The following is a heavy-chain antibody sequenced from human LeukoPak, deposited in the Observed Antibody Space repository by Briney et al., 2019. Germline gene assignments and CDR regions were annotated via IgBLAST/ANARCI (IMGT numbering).Heavy chain of an antibody. CDR3: ASVRGREYYFDY. V-gene: IGHV4-31*03. CDR2: IYYSRST. CDR1: GGSISSGGYY. J-gene: IGHJ4*02. Sequence: SETLSLTCTVSGGSISSGGYYWSWIRQHPGKGLEWIGYIYYSRSTYYNPSLKSRVTISVDTSKNQFSLKLSSVTAADTAVYYCASVRGREYYFDYWGQGTLVTVSS. D-gene: IGHD5-24*01.